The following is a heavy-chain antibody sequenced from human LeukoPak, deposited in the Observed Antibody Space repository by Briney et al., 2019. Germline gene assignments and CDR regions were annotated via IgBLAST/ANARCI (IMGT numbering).Heavy chain of an antibody. CDR3: ARDSRIAAAAPGAYYYYGMDV. CDR2: IYYSGST. Sequence: SETLSLTCTVSGGSISSGGYYWSWIRQHPGKGLEWIGYIYYSGSTYYNPSLKSRVTISVDTSKNQFSLKLSSVTAADTAVYYCARDSRIAAAAPGAYYYYGMDVWGKGTTGTVSS. J-gene: IGHJ6*04. D-gene: IGHD6-13*01. CDR1: GGSISSGGYY. V-gene: IGHV4-31*03.